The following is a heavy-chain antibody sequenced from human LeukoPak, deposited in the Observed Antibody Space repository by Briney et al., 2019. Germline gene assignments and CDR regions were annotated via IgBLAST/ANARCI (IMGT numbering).Heavy chain of an antibody. CDR1: GGSFRGYF. Sequence: SETLSLTCAVYGGSFRGYFWGWVRQTPGKGLEWLGEITHNGGTNYMPSLSGRVSVFQDVSKNQFSLKLSSVTAADTGVYYCARGNSGSHGGDHYFYMDVWGKGTTVIVSS. D-gene: IGHD1-26*01. V-gene: IGHV4-34*01. J-gene: IGHJ6*03. CDR3: ARGNSGSHGGDHYFYMDV. CDR2: ITHNGGT.